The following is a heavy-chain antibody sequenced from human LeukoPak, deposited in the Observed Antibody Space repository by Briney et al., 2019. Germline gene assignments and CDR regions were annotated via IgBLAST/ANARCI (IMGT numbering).Heavy chain of an antibody. CDR2: MKQDGSEK. CDR3: VKYGADV. Sequence: GGSLRLSCVASGFTFRSYWMSWVRQAPGKGLEWVANMKQDGSEKYYVDSVKGRFTISRDNAKNSLYLQMNSLRAEDTAVYYCVKYGADVWGQGTTVTVSS. V-gene: IGHV3-7*03. J-gene: IGHJ6*02. CDR1: GFTFRSYW. D-gene: IGHD2/OR15-2a*01.